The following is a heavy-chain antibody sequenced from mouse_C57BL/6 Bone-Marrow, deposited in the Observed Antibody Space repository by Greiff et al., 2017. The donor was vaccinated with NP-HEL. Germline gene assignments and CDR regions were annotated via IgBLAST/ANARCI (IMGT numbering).Heavy chain of an antibody. CDR2: ISYDGSN. D-gene: IGHD1-1*01. V-gene: IGHV3-6*01. Sequence: ESGPGLVKPSQSLSLTCSVTGYSITSGYYWNWIRQFPGNKLEWMGYISYDGSNNYNPSLKNRITIPRDTSKNPFFLKLNSVTTEDTATYYCAREFYYGSSLLFAYWGQGTLVTVSA. J-gene: IGHJ3*01. CDR3: AREFYYGSSLLFAY. CDR1: GYSITSGYY.